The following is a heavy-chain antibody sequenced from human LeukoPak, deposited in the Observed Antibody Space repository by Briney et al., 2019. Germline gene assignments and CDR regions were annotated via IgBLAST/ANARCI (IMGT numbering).Heavy chain of an antibody. J-gene: IGHJ4*02. Sequence: GASVKVSCKASGGTFSSYAISWVRQATGQGLEWMGWMNPNSGNTGYAQKFQGRVTMTRNTSISTAYMELSSLRSEDTAVYYCARGGVLRFLEWLLSGPPDYWGQGTLVTVSS. CDR3: ARGGVLRFLEWLLSGPPDY. D-gene: IGHD3-3*01. CDR2: MNPNSGNT. V-gene: IGHV1-8*02. CDR1: GGTFSSYA.